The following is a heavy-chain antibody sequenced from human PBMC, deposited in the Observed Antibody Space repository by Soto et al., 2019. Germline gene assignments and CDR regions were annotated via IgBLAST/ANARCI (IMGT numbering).Heavy chain of an antibody. J-gene: IGHJ4*02. Sequence: QITLKESGPTLVKPTQTLTLTCTFSGFSLSTSGVGVGWIRQPPGKALEWLALIYWDDDKRYSPSLKSRLTIPKDTYKNQVVLTMTNMDPVDTATYYCAHRPSYCSGGSCYSGFDYWGQGTLVTVSS. D-gene: IGHD2-15*01. CDR3: AHRPSYCSGGSCYSGFDY. CDR1: GFSLSTSGVG. V-gene: IGHV2-5*02. CDR2: IYWDDDK.